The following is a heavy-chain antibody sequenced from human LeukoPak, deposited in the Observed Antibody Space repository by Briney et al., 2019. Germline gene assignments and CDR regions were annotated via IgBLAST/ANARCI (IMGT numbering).Heavy chain of an antibody. CDR2: INHSGST. D-gene: IGHD3-3*01. Sequence: SETLSLTCAVYGGSFSGYYWSWIRQPPGKGLEWIGEINHSGSTNYNPSLKSRVTISVDTSKNQFSLKLSSVTAADTAVYYCARDVRFRNHDYWGQGTLVTVSS. J-gene: IGHJ4*02. CDR1: GGSFSGYY. CDR3: ARDVRFRNHDY. V-gene: IGHV4-34*01.